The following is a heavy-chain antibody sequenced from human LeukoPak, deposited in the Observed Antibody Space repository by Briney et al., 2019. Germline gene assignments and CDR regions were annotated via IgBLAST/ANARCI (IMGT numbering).Heavy chain of an antibody. CDR2: ISGSGGST. J-gene: IGHJ3*01. CDR3: AKFDYGDYVVGAFDV. Sequence: GGSLRLSCVASGFTFSSYAMSWVRQAPGKGLEWVSAISGSGGSTYYADSVKGRFTISRDNSKNTLYLQMNSLRAEDTAVYYCAKFDYGDYVVGAFDVWGQGTMVTVSS. CDR1: GFTFSSYA. D-gene: IGHD4-17*01. V-gene: IGHV3-23*01.